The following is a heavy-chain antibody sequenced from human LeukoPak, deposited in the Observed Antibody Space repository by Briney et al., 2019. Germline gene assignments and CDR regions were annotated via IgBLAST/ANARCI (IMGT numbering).Heavy chain of an antibody. Sequence: GGSLRLSCAAPGFTFSDYYMSWIRQAPGKGLEWVSYISSSGSTIYYADSVKGRFTISRDNAKNSLYLQMNSLRAEDTAVYYCARGYYDSSVPADYWGQGTLVTVSS. J-gene: IGHJ4*02. D-gene: IGHD3-22*01. CDR3: ARGYYDSSVPADY. CDR1: GFTFSDYY. CDR2: ISSSGSTI. V-gene: IGHV3-11*01.